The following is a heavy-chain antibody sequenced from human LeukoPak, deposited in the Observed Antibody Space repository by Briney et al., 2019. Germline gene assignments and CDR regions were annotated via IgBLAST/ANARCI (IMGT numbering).Heavy chain of an antibody. J-gene: IGHJ4*02. CDR2: IYYSGST. Sequence: ASETLPLTCTVSGGSISSSSYYWGWIRQPPGKGLEWIGSIYYSGSTYYNPSLKSRVTISVDTSKNQFSLKLSSVTAADTAVYYCATSTGEGFDYWGQGTLVTVSS. CDR1: GGSISSSSYY. V-gene: IGHV4-39*01. D-gene: IGHD7-27*01. CDR3: ATSTGEGFDY.